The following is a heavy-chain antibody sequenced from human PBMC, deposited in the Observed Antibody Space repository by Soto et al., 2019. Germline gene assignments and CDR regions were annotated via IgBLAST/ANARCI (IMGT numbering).Heavy chain of an antibody. D-gene: IGHD4-17*01. CDR3: AGVFLTTVTTFDP. CDR1: GGSVSSGSYY. V-gene: IGHV4-61*01. CDR2: IYYSGST. J-gene: IGHJ5*02. Sequence: SETLSLTCTVSGGSVSSGSYYWSWIRQPPGKGLEWIGYIYYSGSTNYNPSLKSRVTISVDTSKNQFSLKLSSVTAADTAVYYCAGVFLTTVTTFDPWGQGTLVTVSS.